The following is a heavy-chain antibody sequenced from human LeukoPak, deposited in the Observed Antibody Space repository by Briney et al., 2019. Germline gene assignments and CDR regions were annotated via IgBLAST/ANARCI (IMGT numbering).Heavy chain of an antibody. Sequence: SGPTLVNPTQTLTLTCTFSGFSLSTSGMSVSWIRQPPGKALEWLARIDWDDDKYYSISLKTRLTISKDTSKNQVVLTMTNTDPVDTATYFCARVIVGPTPYFDLWGQGTLVTVSS. V-gene: IGHV2-70*11. J-gene: IGHJ4*02. CDR3: ARVIVGPTPYFDL. D-gene: IGHD1-26*01. CDR1: GFSLSTSGMS. CDR2: IDWDDDK.